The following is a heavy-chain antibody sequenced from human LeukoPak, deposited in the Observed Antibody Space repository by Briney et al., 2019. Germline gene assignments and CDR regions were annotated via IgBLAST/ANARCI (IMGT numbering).Heavy chain of an antibody. CDR2: INPNSGGT. D-gene: IGHD2-21*02. CDR3: ARTQDVTYFYYYMDV. Sequence: GASVKVSCKASGYTFTDYYMHWVRQAPGQGLEWMGWINPNSGGTNYAQKFQGRVTMTRDTSISTAYMELSRLRSDDTAVYYCARTQDVTYFYYYMDVWGKGTTVTVSS. V-gene: IGHV1-2*02. J-gene: IGHJ6*03. CDR1: GYTFTDYY.